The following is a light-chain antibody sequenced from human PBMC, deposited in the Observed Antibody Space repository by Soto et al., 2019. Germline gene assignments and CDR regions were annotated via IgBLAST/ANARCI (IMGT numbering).Light chain of an antibody. CDR2: TAS. V-gene: IGKV1-12*01. CDR3: QQFNNFPTS. Sequence: DIQMTQSPSSVSPSVVARVTITCLASQTISIWISWYQHKPGTAPKLLIYTASSLQSGVPSRFSGSGSGTDFTITISSLKTEEFATYYCQQFNNFPTSFGPGTKVDIK. CDR1: QTISIW. J-gene: IGKJ3*01.